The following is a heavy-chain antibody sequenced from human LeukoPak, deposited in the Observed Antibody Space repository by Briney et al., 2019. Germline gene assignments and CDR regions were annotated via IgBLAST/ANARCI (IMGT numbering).Heavy chain of an antibody. CDR1: GYTFTGYY. D-gene: IGHD6-13*01. CDR2: INPNSGGT. V-gene: IGHV1-2*04. J-gene: IGHJ3*02. Sequence: GASVKVSCKASGYTFTGYYMHWVRQAPGQGLEWMGWINPNSGGTNYAQKFQGWVTMTRDTSISTAYMELSRLRSDDTAVHYCARGSIAAERGGRDAFDNWGQGTMVTVSS. CDR3: ARGSIAAERGGRDAFDN.